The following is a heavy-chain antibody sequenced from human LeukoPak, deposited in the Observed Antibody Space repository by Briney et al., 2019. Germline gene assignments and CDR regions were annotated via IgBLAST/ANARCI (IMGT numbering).Heavy chain of an antibody. D-gene: IGHD6-6*01. CDR2: ISGSGGST. Sequence: GGSLRLSCAASGFTFSSYAMSWVRQAPGKGLEWVSAISGSGGSTYYADSVKGRFTISRDNSKNTLYLQMNSLRAEDTAVYYCAKDWFHKLPRGRQLVFPGYYMDVWGKGTTVTVSS. CDR3: AKDWFHKLPRGRQLVFPGYYMDV. V-gene: IGHV3-23*01. CDR1: GFTFSSYA. J-gene: IGHJ6*03.